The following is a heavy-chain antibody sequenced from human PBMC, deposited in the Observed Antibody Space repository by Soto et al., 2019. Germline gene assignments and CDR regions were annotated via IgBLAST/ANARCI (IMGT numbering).Heavy chain of an antibody. CDR3: TRVSPDCSDGSCYPLN. CDR1: GGTFSSYA. CDR2: IIPIFGTA. J-gene: IGHJ4*02. Sequence: SVKVSCKASGGTFSSYAISWVRQAPGQGLEWMGGIIPIFGTANYAQKFQGRVTITADESTSTAYLQMNSLKTEDTGVYYCTRVSPDCSDGSCYPLNWGQGTLVTVSS. V-gene: IGHV1-69*13. D-gene: IGHD2-15*01.